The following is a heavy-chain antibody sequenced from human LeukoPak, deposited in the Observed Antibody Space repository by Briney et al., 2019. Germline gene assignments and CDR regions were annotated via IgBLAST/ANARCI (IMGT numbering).Heavy chain of an antibody. V-gene: IGHV3-74*01. J-gene: IGHJ4*02. Sequence: GGSLRLSCAASGFPFSSHWMHWVRQAPGKGLVWVARITNDGSSTSHADSVRGRFTISRDNAKNMLYLQMNNLRVEDTAVYYCEREGPWPIDYWGQGTLVTVSS. CDR2: ITNDGSST. CDR1: GFPFSSHW. CDR3: EREGPWPIDY.